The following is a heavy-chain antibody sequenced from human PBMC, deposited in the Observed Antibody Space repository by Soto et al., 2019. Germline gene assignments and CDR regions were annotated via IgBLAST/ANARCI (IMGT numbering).Heavy chain of an antibody. CDR2: LYYSGST. Sequence: QVQLQESGPGLVKPSETLSLTCTVSGGSISSYYWSWIRQPPGKGLEWIGYLYYSGSTNYNPSLKNRVTISIDTSKNQFSLKLSSVTAADTAVYYGARVWGGAFDFWGQGTMVAVSS. CDR1: GGSISSYY. D-gene: IGHD3-10*01. J-gene: IGHJ3*01. CDR3: ARVWGGAFDF. V-gene: IGHV4-59*01.